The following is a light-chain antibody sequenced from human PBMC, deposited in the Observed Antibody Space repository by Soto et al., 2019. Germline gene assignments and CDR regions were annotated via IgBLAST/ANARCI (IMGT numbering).Light chain of an antibody. CDR3: QQYDNLIT. Sequence: DIQMTQSPSSLSASVGDRVTITCQASKDISNYLNWYQQKPGKAPKLLIYDASNLETGVTSRFSGSGSGTDFTFTISSLQPEDIATYYCQQYDNLITFGQGTRLEIK. CDR1: KDISNY. J-gene: IGKJ5*01. CDR2: DAS. V-gene: IGKV1-33*01.